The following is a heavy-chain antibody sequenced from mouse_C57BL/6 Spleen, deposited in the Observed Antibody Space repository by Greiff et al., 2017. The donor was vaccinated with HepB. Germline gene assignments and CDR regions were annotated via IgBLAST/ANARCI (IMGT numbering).Heavy chain of an antibody. CDR1: GFTFSSYA. CDR3: TRDQGYAWFAY. V-gene: IGHV5-9-1*02. J-gene: IGHJ3*01. CDR2: ISSGGDYI. Sequence: DVMLVESGEGLVKPGGSLKLSCAASGFTFSSYAMSWVRQTPEKRLEWVAYISSGGDYIYYADTVKGRFTISRDNARNTLYLQMSSLKSEDTAMYYCTRDQGYAWFAYWGQGTLVTVSA. D-gene: IGHD2-2*01.